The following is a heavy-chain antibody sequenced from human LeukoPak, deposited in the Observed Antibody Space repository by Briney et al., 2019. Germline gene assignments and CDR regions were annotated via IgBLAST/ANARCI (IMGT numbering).Heavy chain of an antibody. CDR1: GYIFSTYD. CDR3: ASYTLAVTANSGAFDI. J-gene: IGHJ3*02. D-gene: IGHD2-21*02. V-gene: IGHV1-8*03. CDR2: MNPKSGNT. Sequence: GASVKVSCKASGYIFSTYDINWVRRATGQGLEWMGWMNPKSGNTGYTQKFQGRVTITRNTSVSTVYMELSSLRSEDTAVYYCASYTLAVTANSGAFDIWGQGTMVTVSS.